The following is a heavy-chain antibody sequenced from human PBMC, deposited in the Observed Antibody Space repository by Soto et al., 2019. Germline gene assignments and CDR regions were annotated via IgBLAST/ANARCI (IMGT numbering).Heavy chain of an antibody. V-gene: IGHV1-8*01. CDR1: GYSFTSLD. CDR2: MQPSTGRT. J-gene: IGHJ4*02. CDR3: ARAHDFWGGRQQPIDS. D-gene: IGHD3-3*01. Sequence: ASVKVSCKASGYSFTSLDINWVRQTAGQGLEWMGWMQPSTGRTGYAQKFQGRVTMTRDTSINTAYMELTTLTSDDTAVYYCARAHDFWGGRQQPIDSWGQGTLVTVSS.